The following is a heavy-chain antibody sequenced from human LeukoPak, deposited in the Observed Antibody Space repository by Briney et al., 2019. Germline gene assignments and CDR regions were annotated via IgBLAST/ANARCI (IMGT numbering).Heavy chain of an antibody. CDR3: AADLPYSNYGPLDY. D-gene: IGHD4-11*01. J-gene: IGHJ4*02. CDR1: GFSFTTSA. V-gene: IGHV1-58*01. Sequence: GTSVKVSCKASGFSFTTSAVQWVRQARGQRLEWIGWIVVGSGNTNYAQTFQERVTITRDMSTSTAYLELSSLRSEDTAVYFCAADLPYSNYGPLDYWGQGTLVTVSS. CDR2: IVVGSGNT.